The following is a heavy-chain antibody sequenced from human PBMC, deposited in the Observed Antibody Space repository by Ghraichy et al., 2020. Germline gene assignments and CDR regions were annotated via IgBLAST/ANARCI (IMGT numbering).Heavy chain of an antibody. J-gene: IGHJ4*02. D-gene: IGHD3-3*01. CDR1: GGSISSYY. CDR3: ARHADFWSGHDY. CDR2: IYTSGST. V-gene: IGHV4-4*09. Sequence: SETLSLTCTVSGGSISSYYWSWIRQPPGKGLEWIGYIYTSGSTNYNPSLKSRVTISVDTSKNQFSLKLSSVTAADTAVYYCARHADFWSGHDYWGQGTLVTVSS.